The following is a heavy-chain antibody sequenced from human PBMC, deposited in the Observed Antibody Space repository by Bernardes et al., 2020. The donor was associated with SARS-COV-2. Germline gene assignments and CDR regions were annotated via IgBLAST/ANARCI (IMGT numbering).Heavy chain of an antibody. CDR1: GFSVTSFG. V-gene: IGHV3-33*01. J-gene: IGHJ5*02. CDR3: ATSPPNSWRGVS. Sequence: GGSLRLSCASSGFSVTSFGMHWVRQAPGKGLEWVAVIWYDGSDKFYADSVRGRFTISRDNSKNTLYLQMNGLRAEDTAVYYCATSPPNSWRGVSWGQGTLVTVSS. D-gene: IGHD6-13*01. CDR2: IWYDGSDK.